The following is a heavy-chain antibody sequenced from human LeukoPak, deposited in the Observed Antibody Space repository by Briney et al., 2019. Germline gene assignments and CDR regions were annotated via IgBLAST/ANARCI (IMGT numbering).Heavy chain of an antibody. CDR1: GFIFSSYW. D-gene: IGHD3-16*02. CDR2: IKQDGSEK. Sequence: GGSLRLSCTPSGFIFSSYWMSWVRQAPGKGLEWVANIKQDGSEKNYVESVKGRFTISRDNAKNSLYLQMNSLRAEDTAVYYCVRNYDYVWGSYRPWYFDYWGQGTVVTVSS. CDR3: VRNYDYVWGSYRPWYFDY. J-gene: IGHJ4*02. V-gene: IGHV3-7*01.